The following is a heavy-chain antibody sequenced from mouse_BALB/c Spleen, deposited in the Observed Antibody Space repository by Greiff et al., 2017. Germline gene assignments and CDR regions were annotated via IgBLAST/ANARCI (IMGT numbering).Heavy chain of an antibody. Sequence: EVQVVESGGGLVKPGGSLKLSCAASGFTFSSYAMSWVRQTPEKRLEWVASISSGGSTYYPDSVKGRFTISRDNARNILYLQMSSLRSEDTAMYYCARDDYDGFDYWGQGTTLTVSS. J-gene: IGHJ2*01. D-gene: IGHD2-4*01. V-gene: IGHV5-6-5*01. CDR1: GFTFSSYA. CDR3: ARDDYDGFDY. CDR2: ISSGGST.